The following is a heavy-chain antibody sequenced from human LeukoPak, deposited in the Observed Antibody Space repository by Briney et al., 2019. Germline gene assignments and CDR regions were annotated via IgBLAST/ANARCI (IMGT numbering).Heavy chain of an antibody. V-gene: IGHV4-31*03. D-gene: IGHD3-3*01. CDR1: GGSISSGGYY. CDR3: ARARDFWSGYSTHFDY. Sequence: SETLSLTCTVSGGSISSGGYYWRWIRQHPGTGLEWIGYIYYSGSTYYNPSLKSRVTISVDTSKNQFSLKLSSVTAADTAVYYCARARDFWSGYSTHFDYWGQGTLVTVSS. J-gene: IGHJ4*02. CDR2: IYYSGST.